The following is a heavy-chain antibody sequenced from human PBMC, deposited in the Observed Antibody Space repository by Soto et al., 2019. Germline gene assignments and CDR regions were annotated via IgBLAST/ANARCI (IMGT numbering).Heavy chain of an antibody. D-gene: IGHD2-21*01. CDR3: AHRREYGGSGTCFSAFDV. CDR1: GFSVSTSGVA. V-gene: IGHV2-5*02. J-gene: IGHJ3*01. Sequence: QITLKESGPALVKPTQTLTLTCTVSGFSVSTSGVAVGWIRQPPGKALEWLALFYWDDDTRSSPSLKSRLIVTKDTSKNHVVLTMSNMGPADTATYYCAHRREYGGSGTCFSAFDVWGQGAMVTVSS. CDR2: FYWDDDT.